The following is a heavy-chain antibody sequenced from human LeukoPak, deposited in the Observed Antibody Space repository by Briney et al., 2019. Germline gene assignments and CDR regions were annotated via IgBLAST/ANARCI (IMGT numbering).Heavy chain of an antibody. CDR2: INHSGST. Sequence: PSETLCLTCAVYGGSFSGYYWSWIRQPPGKGLEWIGEINHSGSTNYNPSLKSRVTISVDTSKNQFSLKLSSVTAADTAVYYCASGYSYQLHWGQGTLVTVSS. V-gene: IGHV4-34*01. J-gene: IGHJ4*02. CDR1: GGSFSGYY. CDR3: ASGYSYQLH. D-gene: IGHD2-2*01.